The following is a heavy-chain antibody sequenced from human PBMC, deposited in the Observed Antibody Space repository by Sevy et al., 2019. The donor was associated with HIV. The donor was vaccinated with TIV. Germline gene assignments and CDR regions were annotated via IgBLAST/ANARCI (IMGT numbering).Heavy chain of an antibody. CDR3: TTKDNCWGGYQYFPY. CDR2: IKSNSDGGKT. J-gene: IGHJ4*02. Sequence: GGSLRLSCEASGFTFKNAWMTWVRQAPGRGLEWVGRIKSNSDGGKTNYAVPVKGRVTISIDKSKNKLFLQMNSLKIADTAVYFCTTKDNCWGGYQYFPYWGQGTLVTVSS. CDR1: GFTFKNAW. D-gene: IGHD3-3*01. V-gene: IGHV3-15*01.